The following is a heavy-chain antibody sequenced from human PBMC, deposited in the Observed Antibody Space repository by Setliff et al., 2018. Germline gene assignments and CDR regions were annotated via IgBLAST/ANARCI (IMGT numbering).Heavy chain of an antibody. CDR3: AREVVVVKSAINYYYYMDV. CDR1: GYTFTSSG. D-gene: IGHD2-2*01. V-gene: IGHV1-18*01. Sequence: ASVKVSCKASGYTFTSSGISWVRQAPGQGLEWMGWISVYNGYIVYAQDFQGRLTITTDTSASTAYMELSSLRSDDTAVFYCAREVVVVKSAINYYYYMDVWGKGTTVTVSS. CDR2: ISVYNGYI. J-gene: IGHJ6*03.